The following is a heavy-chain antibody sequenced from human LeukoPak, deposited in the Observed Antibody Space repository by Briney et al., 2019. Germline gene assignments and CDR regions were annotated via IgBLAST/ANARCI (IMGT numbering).Heavy chain of an antibody. Sequence: SETLSLTCTVSGGSISSSSYYWGWIRQPPGKGLEWIGSIYYSGSTYYNPSLKSRVTISVDTSKNQFSLKLSSVTTADTAVYYCARHGRGYTLDAFDIWGQGTMVTVSS. J-gene: IGHJ3*02. CDR1: GGSISSSSYY. D-gene: IGHD5-18*01. V-gene: IGHV4-39*01. CDR3: ARHGRGYTLDAFDI. CDR2: IYYSGST.